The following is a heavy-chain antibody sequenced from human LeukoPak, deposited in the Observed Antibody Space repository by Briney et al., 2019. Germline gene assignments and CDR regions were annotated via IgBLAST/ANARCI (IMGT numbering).Heavy chain of an antibody. CDR3: ARLPMVRGVIWYYMDV. CDR2: IYPGDSDT. V-gene: IGHV5-51*01. J-gene: IGHJ6*03. CDR1: GYSFTSYW. D-gene: IGHD3-10*01. Sequence: GESLKISCKGSGYSFTSYWIGWVRQMPGKGLEWMGIIYPGDSDTRYSPSFQGQVTISADKSISTAYLQWSSLKASDTAMYYCARLPMVRGVIWYYMDVWGKGTTVTISS.